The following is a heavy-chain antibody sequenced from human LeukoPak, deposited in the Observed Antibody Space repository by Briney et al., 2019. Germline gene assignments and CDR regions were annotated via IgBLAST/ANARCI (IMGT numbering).Heavy chain of an antibody. CDR1: GYSISSGYY. D-gene: IGHD3-3*01. CDR3: AREAPLWSGSNYYYYMDV. V-gene: IGHV4-38-2*02. J-gene: IGHJ6*03. Sequence: SETLSLTCIVSGYSISSGYYWGWIRQPPGKGLEWIGSIYHSGSTYYNPSLKSRVTISVDTSKNQFSLKLSSVTAADTAVYYCAREAPLWSGSNYYYYMDVWGKGTTVTVSS. CDR2: IYHSGST.